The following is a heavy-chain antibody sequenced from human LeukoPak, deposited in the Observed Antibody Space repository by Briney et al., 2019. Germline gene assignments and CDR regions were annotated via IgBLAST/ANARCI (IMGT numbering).Heavy chain of an antibody. Sequence: GGSLRLSCAASGFSFSDSPIHWVRQASGKGLEWVAVISYDGSNKYCADSVKGRFTISRDNSKNTLYLQMNSLRAEDTAVYYCARDDRRDDFWSGYFYYYYYYGMDVWGQGTTVTVSS. CDR2: ISYDGSNK. J-gene: IGHJ6*02. V-gene: IGHV3-30-3*01. D-gene: IGHD3-3*01. CDR3: ARDDRRDDFWSGYFYYYYYYGMDV. CDR1: GFSFSDSP.